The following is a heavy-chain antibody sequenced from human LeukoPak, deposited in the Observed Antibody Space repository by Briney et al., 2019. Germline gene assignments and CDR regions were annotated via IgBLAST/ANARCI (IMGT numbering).Heavy chain of an antibody. CDR2: ICTSGSN. D-gene: IGHD6-13*01. Sequence: SQTLSLTCTVSGGSISSGSYYWSWIRQPAGKGLEWIGRICTSGSNNYNPSLRSRITILVDTYRNQFSLKLSSVTAADTAVYYCARLKAAVGISEPQGWNSGMYVWGEGTTVTVSS. CDR3: ARLKAAVGISEPQGWNSGMYV. CDR1: GGSISSGSYY. V-gene: IGHV4-61*02. J-gene: IGHJ6*04.